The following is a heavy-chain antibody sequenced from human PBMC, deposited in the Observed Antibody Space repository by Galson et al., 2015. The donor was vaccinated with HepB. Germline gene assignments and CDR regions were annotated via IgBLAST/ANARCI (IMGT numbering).Heavy chain of an antibody. V-gene: IGHV3-30*18. CDR3: AKILSEASYYDILTGYYLSGDFDY. D-gene: IGHD3-9*01. Sequence: SLRLSCAASGFTFSSYGMHWVRQAPGKGLEWVAVISYDGSKKYYADTVKGRFTISRDNSKNTLYLQMNSLRAEDTAVYYCAKILSEASYYDILTGYYLSGDFDYWGQGTLVTVSS. CDR1: GFTFSSYG. CDR2: ISYDGSKK. J-gene: IGHJ4*02.